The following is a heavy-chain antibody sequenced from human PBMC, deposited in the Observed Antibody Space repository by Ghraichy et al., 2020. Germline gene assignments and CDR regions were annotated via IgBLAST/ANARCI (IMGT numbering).Heavy chain of an antibody. Sequence: SETLSLTCNVSGVSISSGGYQWSWIRQSPGKGLEWIGYIYNSGSPSYNRSLKSRLTISVDLSKNVFSLKLTSVTAADTAVYYCARGFAYVVFQSWSQGTLVHVSS. V-gene: IGHV4-31*03. CDR1: GVSISSGGYQ. CDR2: IYNSGSP. CDR3: ARGFAYVVFQS. J-gene: IGHJ1*01. D-gene: IGHD3-16*01.